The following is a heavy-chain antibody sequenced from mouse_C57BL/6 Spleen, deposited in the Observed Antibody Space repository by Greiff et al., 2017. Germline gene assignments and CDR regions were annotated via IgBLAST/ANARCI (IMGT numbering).Heavy chain of an antibody. CDR1: GFNIKNTY. CDR3: ARSSGHGYDDYYAMDY. V-gene: IGHV14-3*01. Sequence: VQLKESVAELVRPGASVKLSCTASGFNIKNTYMHWVKQRPEQGLEWIGRIDPANGNTKYAPKFQGKATITADTSSNTAYLQLSSLTSEDTAIYYCARSSGHGYDDYYAMDYWGQGTSVTVSS. CDR2: IDPANGNT. D-gene: IGHD2-2*01. J-gene: IGHJ4*01.